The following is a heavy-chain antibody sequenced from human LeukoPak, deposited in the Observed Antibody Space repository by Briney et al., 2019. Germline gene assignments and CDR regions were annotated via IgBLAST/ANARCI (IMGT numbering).Heavy chain of an antibody. V-gene: IGHV4-61*01. CDR1: GGSVSSDTYY. CDR3: ARYFDWPWAFDI. Sequence: SETLSLTCIVSGGSVSSDTYYWSWLRQPPGKGLEWIVYIYYSGSTNCIPSLRSRSTIPVDTSKNQFSLRLSSVTAADTALYYCARYFDWPWAFDIWGQGTMVTVSS. D-gene: IGHD3-9*01. J-gene: IGHJ3*02. CDR2: IYYSGST.